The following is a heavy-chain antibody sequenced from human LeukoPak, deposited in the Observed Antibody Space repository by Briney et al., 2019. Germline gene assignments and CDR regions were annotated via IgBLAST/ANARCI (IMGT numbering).Heavy chain of an antibody. CDR1: GFTVSSNY. CDR2: ISGSGGST. D-gene: IGHD5-12*01. Sequence: GGSLRLSCAASGFTVSSNYMISVRQAPGKGLEWVSAISGSGGSTYYADSVKGRFTISRDNSKNTRYLQMNSLRAEDTAVYYCAKFKRGYSGYDPTYFQHWGQGTLVTVSS. CDR3: AKFKRGYSGYDPTYFQH. J-gene: IGHJ1*01. V-gene: IGHV3-23*01.